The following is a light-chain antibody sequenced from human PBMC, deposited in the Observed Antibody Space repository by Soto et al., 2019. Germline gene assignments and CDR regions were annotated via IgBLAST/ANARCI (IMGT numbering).Light chain of an antibody. Sequence: QSVLTQPPSVSGAPGQRVTISCTGSSSNIGAGYDVHWYQQLPGTAPKLLIYGNSNRPSGVPDRFSGSKSGTSASLAITGXXXEDEADYYCQSYDSSLSGHVVFGGGTKLTVL. J-gene: IGLJ2*01. CDR1: SSNIGAGYD. CDR3: QSYDSSLSGHVV. CDR2: GNS. V-gene: IGLV1-40*01.